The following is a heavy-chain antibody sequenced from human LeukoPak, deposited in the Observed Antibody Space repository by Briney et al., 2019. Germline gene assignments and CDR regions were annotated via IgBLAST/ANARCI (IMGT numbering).Heavy chain of an antibody. Sequence: GSSVKVSCKASGGTFSSLVFSWVRQAPGQGLEDMGGITPSFAAPKYAQKFQGRVTIGTDESTSTAYMELSSLRLEDTAVYYCAAYYYDSSGYYRHDAFDIWGQGTMVTVSS. CDR2: ITPSFAAP. J-gene: IGHJ3*02. D-gene: IGHD3-22*01. CDR1: GGTFSSLV. V-gene: IGHV1-69*05. CDR3: AAYYYDSSGYYRHDAFDI.